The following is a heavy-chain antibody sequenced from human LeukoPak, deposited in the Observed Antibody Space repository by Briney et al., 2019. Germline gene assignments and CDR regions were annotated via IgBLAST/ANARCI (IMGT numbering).Heavy chain of an antibody. CDR1: GFTLSTYY. Sequence: GGSLRLSCAASGFTLSTYYMNWVRQAPGKGLEWVSIIYSGATTYYADSMKGRFTISRDTSKNTVSLQMNSLRADDTAVYFCARVGDHFHWNLDLWGRGTLVTVSS. D-gene: IGHD3-3*02. J-gene: IGHJ2*01. CDR2: IYSGATT. CDR3: ARVGDHFHWNLDL. V-gene: IGHV3-53*01.